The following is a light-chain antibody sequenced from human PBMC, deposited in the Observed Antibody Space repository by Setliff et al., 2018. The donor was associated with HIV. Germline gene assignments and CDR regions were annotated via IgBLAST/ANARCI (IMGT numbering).Light chain of an antibody. J-gene: IGKJ1*01. Sequence: DIQMAQSPSSLSASVGDRFTITCRASQSITRFLNWYQQKAGKPPKLLISAASSLQSGVPSRFSGSGSGTDFTLTISTLQPEDFATYYCQQSYSTPQTFGQGTRWIS. CDR1: QSITRF. V-gene: IGKV1-39*01. CDR3: QQSYSTPQT. CDR2: AAS.